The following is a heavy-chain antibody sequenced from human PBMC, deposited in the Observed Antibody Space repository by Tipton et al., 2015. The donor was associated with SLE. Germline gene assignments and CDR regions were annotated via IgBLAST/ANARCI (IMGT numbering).Heavy chain of an antibody. CDR1: GFTVSSNY. Sequence: GSLRLSCAASGFTVSSNYMSWVRQAPGKGLEWVSVIYSGGSTYYADSVKGRFTISRDNAKNSLYLQMNSLRAEDTAVYYCARAWWEPDRAFDIWGQGTMVTVSS. CDR3: ARAWWEPDRAFDI. J-gene: IGHJ3*02. D-gene: IGHD2-15*01. V-gene: IGHV3-53*01. CDR2: IYSGGST.